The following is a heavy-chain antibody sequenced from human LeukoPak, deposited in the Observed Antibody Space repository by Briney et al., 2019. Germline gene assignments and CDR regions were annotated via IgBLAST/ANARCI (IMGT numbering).Heavy chain of an antibody. Sequence: SETLSLTCTVSGGSLSSYYWTWIRQSPRKGLEWIGYIYYSGSANYNPSLKSRLTISIDTSKNQFSLRLNSATAADTAVYYCARHSNWNGGVDWFDPWGQGTQVTVSS. CDR2: IYYSGSA. CDR3: ARHSNWNGGVDWFDP. J-gene: IGHJ5*02. V-gene: IGHV4-59*08. D-gene: IGHD1-20*01. CDR1: GGSLSSYY.